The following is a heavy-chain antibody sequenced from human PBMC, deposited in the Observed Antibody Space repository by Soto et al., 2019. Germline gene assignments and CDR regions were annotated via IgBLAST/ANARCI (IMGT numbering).Heavy chain of an antibody. CDR2: IYHSGST. CDR3: ASERAFEESSPGYYYYGMDV. CDR1: GGSISSSNW. J-gene: IGHJ6*02. Sequence: QVQLQESGPGLVKPSGTLSLTCAVSGGSISSSNWWSWVRQTPGKGLEWIGEIYHSGSTNYNPSLKGPVTISVEKFKNPFSLKLSSVSAADTAVYYCASERAFEESSPGYYYYGMDVWGQGTRVTVSS. V-gene: IGHV4-4*02. D-gene: IGHD3-10*01.